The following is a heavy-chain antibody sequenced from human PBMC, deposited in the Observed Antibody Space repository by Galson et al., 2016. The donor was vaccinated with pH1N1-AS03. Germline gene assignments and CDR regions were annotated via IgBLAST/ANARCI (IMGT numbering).Heavy chain of an antibody. CDR3: AREPWGSTQGEY. Sequence: SLRLSCAASGFTFSSYGMHWVRQTPGKGLEWVAVIWYDGSNKYYADSVKGRFTISRDNSKNTVYLQMNSLRVEDTAVYYCAREPWGSTQGEYWGQGTLVTVSP. D-gene: IGHD3-16*01. J-gene: IGHJ4*02. V-gene: IGHV3-33*01. CDR2: IWYDGSNK. CDR1: GFTFSSYG.